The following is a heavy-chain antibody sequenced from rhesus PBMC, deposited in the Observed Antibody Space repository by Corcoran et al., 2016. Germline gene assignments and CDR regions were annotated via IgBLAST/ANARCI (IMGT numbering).Heavy chain of an antibody. J-gene: IGHJ4*01. CDR1: GFTFSSYG. Sequence: EVQLVESGGGLAKPGGSLRLSCAASGFTFSSYGMSWVRQAPGKGLEWVSYIRNGGGSTYYADSGKGRFTISRDNSKNTLSLQMNSLRAEDTAVYYCAKGDSSFFDYWGQGVLVTVSS. V-gene: IGHV3S25*01. D-gene: IGHD6-13*01. CDR2: IRNGGGST. CDR3: AKGDSSFFDY.